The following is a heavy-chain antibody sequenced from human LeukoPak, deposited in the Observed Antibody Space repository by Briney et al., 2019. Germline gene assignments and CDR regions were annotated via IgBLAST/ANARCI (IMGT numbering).Heavy chain of an antibody. J-gene: IGHJ5*02. Sequence: GGSLRLSCVTSGFTFSTYTMMWVRRTPGKGLQWLASFTGLGGRYYADSVRGRFSISRDYSANTVYLQMDSLRDEDTAVYYCAKGEAGGKVDWFDPWGQGTLVIVSS. CDR1: GFTFSTYT. D-gene: IGHD2-15*01. V-gene: IGHV3-23*01. CDR3: AKGEAGGKVDWFDP. CDR2: FTGLGGR.